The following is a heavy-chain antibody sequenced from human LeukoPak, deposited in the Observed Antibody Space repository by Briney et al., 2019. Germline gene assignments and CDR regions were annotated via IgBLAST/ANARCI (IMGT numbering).Heavy chain of an antibody. D-gene: IGHD6-19*01. CDR1: RGTFSSYA. CDR2: IIPIFGTA. V-gene: IGHV1-69*01. J-gene: IGHJ6*02. Sequence: GASVKVSCKASRGTFSSYAISWVRQAPGQGLEWMGGIIPIFGTANYAQKFQGRVTITADESTSTAYMELSSLRSEDTAVYYCARGGSIRKKEGMVQQWLVYYGMDVWGQGTTVTVSS. CDR3: ARGGSIRKKEGMVQQWLVYYGMDV.